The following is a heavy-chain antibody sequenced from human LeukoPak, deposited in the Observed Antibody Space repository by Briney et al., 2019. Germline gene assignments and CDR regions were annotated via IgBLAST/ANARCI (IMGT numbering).Heavy chain of an antibody. CDR2: IYYSGST. V-gene: IGHV4-59*01. CDR3: ARGGSNWFDP. CDR1: GGSISSYY. J-gene: IGHJ5*02. Sequence: PSETLSLTCTVSGGSISSYYWSWIRQPPGKGLEWIGYIYYSGSTNYNPSLKSRVTISVDTSKNQFSLKLSSVTAADTAVYYCARGGSNWFDPWGQGTLVTVSS.